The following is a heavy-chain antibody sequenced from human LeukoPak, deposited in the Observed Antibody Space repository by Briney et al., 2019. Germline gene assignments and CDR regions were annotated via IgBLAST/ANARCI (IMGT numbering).Heavy chain of an antibody. CDR2: ISSSGSTI. CDR1: GFTFSDYY. V-gene: IGHV3-11*04. CDR3: ARDSAGGSLALDY. D-gene: IGHD1-26*01. Sequence: GGPLRLSCAASGFTFSDYYMSWIRRAPGKGLEWVSYISSSGSTIYYADSVKGRFTISRDNAKNSLYLQMNSLRAEDTAVYYCARDSAGGSLALDYWGQGTLVTVSS. J-gene: IGHJ4*02.